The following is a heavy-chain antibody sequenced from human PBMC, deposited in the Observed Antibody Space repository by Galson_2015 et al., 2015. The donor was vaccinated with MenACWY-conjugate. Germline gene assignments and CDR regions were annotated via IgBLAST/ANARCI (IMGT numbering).Heavy chain of an antibody. D-gene: IGHD4-23*01. CDR2: IYPGDSDT. Sequence: QSGAEVKKPGESLKISCKGSGYNFTSYWIGWVRQMPGKGLEWMGIIYPGDSDTRYSPSFQGQVTISADKSISTAYLQWSSLKASDTAMYYCARIPPDYGGNSDYYYGMDVWGQGTTVTVSS. CDR3: ARIPPDYGGNSDYYYGMDV. CDR1: GYNFTSYW. J-gene: IGHJ6*02. V-gene: IGHV5-51*03.